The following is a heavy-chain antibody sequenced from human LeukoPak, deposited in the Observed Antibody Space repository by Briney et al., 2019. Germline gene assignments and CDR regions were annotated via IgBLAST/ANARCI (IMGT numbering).Heavy chain of an antibody. CDR1: GFTFSSYG. CDR3: AAQIIAVAYYFDY. D-gene: IGHD6-19*01. CDR2: ISYDGSNK. V-gene: IGHV3-30*03. J-gene: IGHJ4*02. Sequence: PGGSLRLSCAASGFTFSSYGMHWVRQAPGKGLEWVAVISYDGSNKYYADSVKGRFTISRDNSKNTLYLQMNSLRAEDTAVYYCAAQIIAVAYYFDYWGQGTLVTVSS.